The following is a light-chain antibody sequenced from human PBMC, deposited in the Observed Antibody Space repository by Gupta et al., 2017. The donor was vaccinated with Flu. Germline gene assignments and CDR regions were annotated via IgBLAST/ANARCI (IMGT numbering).Light chain of an antibody. CDR3: AARDSNKNHVI. V-gene: IGLV3-19*01. CDR2: GKN. CDR1: SLTSSY. Sequence: SAELTQDHARAASLGQTDRITCQGASLTSSYANWYHQKTGQAPGLVIYGKNNRPSGVPARFSGSTSGNTASLAITGAQAEDDGDYYCAARDSNKNHVIFGGGTRLTVL. J-gene: IGLJ2*01.